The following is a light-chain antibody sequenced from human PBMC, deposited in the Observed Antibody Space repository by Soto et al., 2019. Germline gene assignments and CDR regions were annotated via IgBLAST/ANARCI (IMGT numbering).Light chain of an antibody. CDR2: EVS. J-gene: IGKJ2*01. CDR1: QSITKW. V-gene: IGKV1-5*03. CDR3: QQYDSWPPSYT. Sequence: DIQMTQSPSTLFASIGDRVTITCRASQSITKWLAWHQQKTGKAPKLLIYEVSKLPRGVPSRFSGSGSGTEFTLTISNLQPDDFAVYYCQQYDSWPPSYTFGQGTKLEIK.